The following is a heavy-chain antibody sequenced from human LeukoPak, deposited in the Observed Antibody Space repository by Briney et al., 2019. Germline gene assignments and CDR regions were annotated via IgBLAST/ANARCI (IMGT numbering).Heavy chain of an antibody. D-gene: IGHD3-16*01. CDR1: GGSFSGYY. V-gene: IGHV4-34*01. CDR2: INHSGST. Sequence: SETLSLICAVYGGSFSGYYWSWIRQPPGKGLEWIGEINHSGSTNYNPSLKSRVTISVDTSKNQFSLKLSSVTAADTAVYYCARGASSIHFDYWGQGTLVTVSS. CDR3: ARGASSIHFDY. J-gene: IGHJ4*02.